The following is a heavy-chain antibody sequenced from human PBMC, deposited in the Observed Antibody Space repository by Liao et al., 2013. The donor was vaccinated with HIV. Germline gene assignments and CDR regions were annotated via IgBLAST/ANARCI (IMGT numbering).Heavy chain of an antibody. J-gene: IGHJ3*02. D-gene: IGHD1-1*01. CDR3: ARESQLSWNDAFDI. Sequence: QVQLQESGPGLVKPSETLSLTCTVSGDSISSYYWSWIRQPAGKGLEWIGRIYTSGSTNYNPSLKSRVTMSVDTSKNQFSLKLSSVTAADTAVYYCARESQLSWNDAFDIWGQGTMVTVSS. CDR1: GDSISSYY. V-gene: IGHV4-4*07. CDR2: IYTSGST.